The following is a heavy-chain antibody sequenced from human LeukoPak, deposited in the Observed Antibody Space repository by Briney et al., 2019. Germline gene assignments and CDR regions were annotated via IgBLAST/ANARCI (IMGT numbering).Heavy chain of an antibody. D-gene: IGHD3-10*01. CDR2: ISFDASNK. CDR1: GFTFSSYG. J-gene: IGHJ4*02. CDR3: AKDVDPFGSGSYVEGFDY. V-gene: IGHV3-30*18. Sequence: GGSLRLSCAASGFTFSSYGMHWVRQAPGKGLEWEAVISFDASNKYYADSVKGRFTISRDNSKNTLYLQMNSLRAEDTAVYYCAKDVDPFGSGSYVEGFDYWGQGTLVTVSS.